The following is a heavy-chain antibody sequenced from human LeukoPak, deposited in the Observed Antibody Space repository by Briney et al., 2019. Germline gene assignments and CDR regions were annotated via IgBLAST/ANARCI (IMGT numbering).Heavy chain of an antibody. D-gene: IGHD5-12*01. J-gene: IGHJ4*02. Sequence: GGSLRLSCAASGFTFSSYWMSWVRQAPGKGLEWVANITQDGSEKYYVDSVKGLFTISRDNAKNSLYLQMNSLRAEDTAVYYCARDRRSGYDSYYFDYWGQGTLVTVSS. V-gene: IGHV3-7*04. CDR3: ARDRRSGYDSYYFDY. CDR1: GFTFSSYW. CDR2: ITQDGSEK.